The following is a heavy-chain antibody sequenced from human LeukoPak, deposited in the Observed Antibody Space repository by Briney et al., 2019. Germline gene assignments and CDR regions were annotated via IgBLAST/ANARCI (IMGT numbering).Heavy chain of an antibody. CDR3: TRGYSGGWVYAFDI. J-gene: IGHJ3*02. D-gene: IGHD6-19*01. CDR1: GSTFSDQY. CDR2: SRNKANSYTP. Sequence: GGSLRLSCAVSGSTFSDQYMDWVRQAPGKGLEWVGRSRNKANSYTPDYAAFVKGRFCISRDDSKNSLYPQMNSLKTEDTAVYFCTRGYSGGWVYAFDIWGQGTMVTVSS. V-gene: IGHV3-72*01.